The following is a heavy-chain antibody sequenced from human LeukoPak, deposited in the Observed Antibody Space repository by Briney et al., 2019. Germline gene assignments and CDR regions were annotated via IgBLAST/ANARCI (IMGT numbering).Heavy chain of an antibody. J-gene: IGHJ2*01. CDR1: GGSISSYY. V-gene: IGHV4-59*01. CDR2: IYYSGST. D-gene: IGHD2/OR15-2a*01. Sequence: SETLSLTCTVSGGSISSYYWSWIRQPPGKGLEWIGYIYYSGSTNYNPSLKSRVTISVDTSKNQFSLKLSSVTVADTAVYYCARDAAAPYLNNWYFDLWGRGTLVTVSS. CDR3: ARDAAAPYLNNWYFDL.